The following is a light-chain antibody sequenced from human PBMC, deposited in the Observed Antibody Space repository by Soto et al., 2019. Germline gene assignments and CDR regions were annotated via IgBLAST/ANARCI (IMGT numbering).Light chain of an antibody. CDR3: QHLDSEST. Sequence: DIQVTQSPSFLSASVGDRVTITYRASQGISSYLAWYQQKPGKAPKLLIYAASTLQSGVPSRFSGSGSGTEFTVTISSRQPEDVATYYCQHLDSESTFGQGTRLEIK. V-gene: IGKV1-9*01. J-gene: IGKJ5*01. CDR2: AAS. CDR1: QGISSY.